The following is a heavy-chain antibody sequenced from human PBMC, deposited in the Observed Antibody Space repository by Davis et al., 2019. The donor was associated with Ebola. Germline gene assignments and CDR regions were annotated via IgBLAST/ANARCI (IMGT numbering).Heavy chain of an antibody. Sequence: GGSVRLSCVASGFTFSNYAMNWVRQAPGKGLEWVSTISSSSNYIYYAESVKGRFTISRDNAKNSLTLQMNSLGADDTAVYYCARGRRLLADAFHIWGQGTMVTASS. V-gene: IGHV3-21*01. J-gene: IGHJ3*02. CDR1: GFTFSNYA. CDR3: ARGRRLLADAFHI. CDR2: ISSSSNYI. D-gene: IGHD2-8*02.